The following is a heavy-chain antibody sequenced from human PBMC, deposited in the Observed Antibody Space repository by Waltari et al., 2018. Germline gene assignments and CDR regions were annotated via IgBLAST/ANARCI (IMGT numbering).Heavy chain of an antibody. J-gene: IGHJ5*02. CDR1: GYTFTSYG. CDR3: ARSAVPLHCSSTSCYGGWFDP. CDR2: ISAYNGNT. V-gene: IGHV1-18*04. D-gene: IGHD2-2*01. Sequence: QVQLVQSGAEVKKPGASVKVSCKASGYTFTSYGISWVRQAPGPGLEWMGWISAYNGNTNYAQKLQGRVTMTTDTSTSTAYMELRSLRSDDTAVYYCARSAVPLHCSSTSCYGGWFDPWGQGTLVTVSS.